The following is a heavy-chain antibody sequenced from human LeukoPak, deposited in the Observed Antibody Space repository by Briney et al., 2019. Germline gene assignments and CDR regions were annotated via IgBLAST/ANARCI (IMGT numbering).Heavy chain of an antibody. D-gene: IGHD6-19*01. CDR3: ASMSIAVAGTFYFDY. CDR2: ISSSSSYI. V-gene: IGHV3-21*01. J-gene: IGHJ4*02. Sequence: GGSLRLSCAASGFTFSSYSMNWVRQAPGKGLEWVSSISSSSSYIYYADSVKGRFTISRDNAENSLYLQMNSLRAEDTAVYYCASMSIAVAGTFYFDYWGQGTLVTVSS. CDR1: GFTFSSYS.